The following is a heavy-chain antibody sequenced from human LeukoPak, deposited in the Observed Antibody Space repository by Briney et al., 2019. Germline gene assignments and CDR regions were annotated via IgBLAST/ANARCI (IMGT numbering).Heavy chain of an antibody. D-gene: IGHD4-17*01. V-gene: IGHV1-18*01. Sequence: EASVKVSCKASGYTFTSYGISWVRQAPGQGLEWMGWISAYNGNTNYAQKLQGRVTMTTDTSTSTAYMELRSLRSDDTAVYYCARTDYGDSSDYWGQRTLVTVSS. J-gene: IGHJ4*02. CDR2: ISAYNGNT. CDR1: GYTFTSYG. CDR3: ARTDYGDSSDY.